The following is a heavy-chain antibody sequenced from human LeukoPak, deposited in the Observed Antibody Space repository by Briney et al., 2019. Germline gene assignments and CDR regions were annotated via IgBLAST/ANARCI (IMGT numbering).Heavy chain of an antibody. CDR1: GGSLSSYY. Sequence: SESLSLTCTGSGGSLSSYYWSWIRQPPGKGLDGMGYIYYSGSTNYNPSLKSRVTISVHTSKNQFSLKLSSVTAADTAVYYCARDRSPYYDILTGYSYYYYYMDVWGKGTTVTVSS. CDR2: IYYSGST. CDR3: ARDRSPYYDILTGYSYYYYYMDV. V-gene: IGHV4-59*01. J-gene: IGHJ6*03. D-gene: IGHD3-9*01.